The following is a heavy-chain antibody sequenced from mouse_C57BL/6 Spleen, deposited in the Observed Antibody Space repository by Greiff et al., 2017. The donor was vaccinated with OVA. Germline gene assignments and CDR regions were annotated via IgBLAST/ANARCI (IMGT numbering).Heavy chain of an antibody. J-gene: IGHJ4*01. CDR1: GFTFSDYG. D-gene: IGHD2-1*01. CDR2: ISSGSSTI. Sequence: EVQGVESGGGLVKPGGSLKLSCAASGFTFSDYGMHWVRQAPEKGLEWVAYISSGSSTIYYADTVKGRFTISRDNAKNTLFLQMTSLRSEDTAMDYCATNYVGNYYAMDYWGQGTSVTVSS. V-gene: IGHV5-17*01. CDR3: ATNYVGNYYAMDY.